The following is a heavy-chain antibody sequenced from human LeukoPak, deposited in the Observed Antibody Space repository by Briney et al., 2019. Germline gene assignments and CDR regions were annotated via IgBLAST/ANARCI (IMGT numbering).Heavy chain of an antibody. CDR2: IYSVGST. V-gene: IGHV3-53*01. CDR1: GFTVSSNY. D-gene: IGHD3-10*01. CDR3: AKGGEAKWFGELIKTQYSYYMDV. Sequence: GGSLRLSCAPSGFTVSSNYMSCVRPAPRKGLEWVSFIYSVGSTYYPHSVKGRFTISRDNSKNTLYLQMNSLRAEDTAVYYCAKGGEAKWFGELIKTQYSYYMDVGGKGTTVSVS. J-gene: IGHJ6*03.